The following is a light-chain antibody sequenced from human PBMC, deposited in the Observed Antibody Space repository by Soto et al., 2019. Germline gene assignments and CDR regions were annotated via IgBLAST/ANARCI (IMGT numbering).Light chain of an antibody. CDR2: DNS. J-gene: IGLJ1*01. Sequence: SYELTQPPSVSLAPGQTARITCGENNIGSKSVHWYQQKPGLAPVVVVHDNSDRPSGIPERFSGSKSGNTASLTVSGLQPEDEADYYCSSYAGSNKSVFGTGTKLTVL. CDR1: NIGSKS. V-gene: IGLV3-21*02. CDR3: SSYAGSNKSV.